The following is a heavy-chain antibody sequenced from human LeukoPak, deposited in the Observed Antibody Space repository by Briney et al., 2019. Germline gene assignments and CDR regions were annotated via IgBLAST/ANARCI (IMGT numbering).Heavy chain of an antibody. CDR3: GARSYGDYRGWFDP. Sequence: SETLSLTCAVYGGSFNGYYWRGLRQPPGKGLEWIGEINHSGSTNYNPSLKSRVTISVDTSKNQFSLKLSSVTAADTAVYYCGARSYGDYRGWFDPWGEGTLVTVSS. D-gene: IGHD4-17*01. CDR1: GGSFNGYY. V-gene: IGHV4-34*01. J-gene: IGHJ5*02. CDR2: INHSGST.